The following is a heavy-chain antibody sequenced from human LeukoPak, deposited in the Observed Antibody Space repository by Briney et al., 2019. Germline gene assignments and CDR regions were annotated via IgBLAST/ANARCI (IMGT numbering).Heavy chain of an antibody. Sequence: GASVKVSCKASGYIFTCYYMHWVRQAPGQGLEWMGWINPNSGDTNYQGRVTMTRDTSISTAYMELSRLRSDDTAVYYCARVRYRLAETYIDYWGQGTLVTVSS. CDR1: GYIFTCYY. V-gene: IGHV1-2*02. CDR2: INPNSGDT. CDR3: ARVRYRLAETYIDY. D-gene: IGHD3-16*01. J-gene: IGHJ4*02.